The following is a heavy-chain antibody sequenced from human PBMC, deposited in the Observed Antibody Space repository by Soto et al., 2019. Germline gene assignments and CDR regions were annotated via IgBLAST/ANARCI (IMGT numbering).Heavy chain of an antibody. V-gene: IGHV4-59*01. CDR3: ARDPSIAARMSWFDP. CDR1: GGSISSYY. J-gene: IGHJ5*02. D-gene: IGHD6-6*01. Sequence: QVQLQESGPGLVKPSETLSLTCTVSGGSISSYYWSWIRQPPGKGLEWIGYIYYSGSTNYNPSLKSRVTISVDTYKNQFSLKLSSVTAADTAVYYCARDPSIAARMSWFDPWGQGTLVTVSS. CDR2: IYYSGST.